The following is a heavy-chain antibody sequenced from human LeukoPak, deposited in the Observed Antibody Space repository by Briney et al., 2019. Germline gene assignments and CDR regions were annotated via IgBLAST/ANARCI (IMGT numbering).Heavy chain of an antibody. Sequence: SETLSLTCTVSGGSISRSSYYWGWIRQPPGKGLEWIGSIYYSGSTYYNPSLKSRVTITVDTSKNQFSLRLSSVTAADTAVYYCARESFDWGESTVSSYNWYFDLWGRGTLVTVSS. D-gene: IGHD3-16*01. CDR2: IYYSGST. V-gene: IGHV4-39*07. CDR3: ARESFDWGESTVSSYNWYFDL. J-gene: IGHJ2*01. CDR1: GGSISRSSYY.